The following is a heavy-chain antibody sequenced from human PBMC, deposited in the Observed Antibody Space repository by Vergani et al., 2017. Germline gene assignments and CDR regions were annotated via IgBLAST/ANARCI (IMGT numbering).Heavy chain of an antibody. J-gene: IGHJ4*02. D-gene: IGHD5-18*01. CDR2: INHSGST. V-gene: IGHV4-34*01. Sequence: QVQLQQWGAGLLKPSETLSLTCAVYGGSLSGYYWSWIRQPPGKGLEWIGEINHSGSTNYNPSLKSRGTISVDTSKNQFSLKLSSVTAADTAVYYCAIDRGYSYGLPFDYWGQGTLVTVSS. CDR1: GGSLSGYY. CDR3: AIDRGYSYGLPFDY.